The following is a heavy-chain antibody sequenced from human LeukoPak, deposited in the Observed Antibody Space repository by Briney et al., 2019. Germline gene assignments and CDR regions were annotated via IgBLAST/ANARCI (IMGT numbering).Heavy chain of an antibody. V-gene: IGHV4-59*01. Sequence: SETLSLTCTVSGGSIGTYYWSWIRQPPGKGLEWIGFMHYSGTSNYNPSPKSRVTVSVDMSKRQFSLKLSSVTAADTAVYYCARESGRGVLHGSFEVWGQGTMVTVSS. D-gene: IGHD1-26*01. CDR3: ARESGRGVLHGSFEV. CDR2: MHYSGTS. CDR1: GGSIGTYY. J-gene: IGHJ3*01.